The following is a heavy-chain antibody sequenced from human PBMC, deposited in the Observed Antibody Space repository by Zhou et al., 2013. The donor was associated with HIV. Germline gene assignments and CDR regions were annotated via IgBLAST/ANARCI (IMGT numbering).Heavy chain of an antibody. V-gene: IGHV1-69*15. J-gene: IGHJ4*02. CDR3: AREGGYSGYFDY. CDR1: GGTFNNYA. Sequence: QVQLVQSGAEVKKPWSSVKVSCEASGGTFNNYAITWVRQAPGQGLEWMGRIIPIFGTANYAQKFQGRVTITADESTSTAYMELSSLRSEDTAVYYCAREGGYSGYFDYWGPGNAGHRLL. CDR2: IIPIFGTA. D-gene: IGHD5-12*01.